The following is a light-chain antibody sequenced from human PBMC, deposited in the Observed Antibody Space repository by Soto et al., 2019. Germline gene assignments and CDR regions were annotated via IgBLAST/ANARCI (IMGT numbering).Light chain of an antibody. Sequence: EIVLTQSPATLSVSPGERVTLSCRASQYVSTFVAWYQHKPGQAPRALIYDTFKRATGVPDRFSGGGSGTDFTLTISSLEPEDFAVYYFQQRARWPMPFGQGTRLE. CDR1: QYVSTF. CDR2: DTF. V-gene: IGKV3-11*01. CDR3: QQRARWPMP. J-gene: IGKJ5*01.